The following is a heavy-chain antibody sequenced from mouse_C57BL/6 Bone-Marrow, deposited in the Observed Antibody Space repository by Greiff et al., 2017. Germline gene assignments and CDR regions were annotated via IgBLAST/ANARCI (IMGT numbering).Heavy chain of an antibody. D-gene: IGHD2-4*01. CDR3: TTYSIYYDYDAWFAY. CDR1: GFNIKDDY. CDR2: IDPENGDT. J-gene: IGHJ3*01. V-gene: IGHV14-4*01. Sequence: VQLQQSGAELVRPGASVKLSCTASGFNIKDDYMHWVKQRPEQGLEWIGWIDPENGDTEYASKFQGTATITADTSSNTAYLQLSSLTSEDTAVYYCTTYSIYYDYDAWFAYWGQGTLVTVSA.